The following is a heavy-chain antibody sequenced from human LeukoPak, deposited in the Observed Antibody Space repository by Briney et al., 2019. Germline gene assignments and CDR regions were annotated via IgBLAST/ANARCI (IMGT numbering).Heavy chain of an antibody. CDR3: AKVGSGYYDHLDF. D-gene: IGHD3-22*01. Sequence: GGSLRLSCAASGFALSSHWMTWVRQVPGRGLEWVSAISSSGGSTYHADSVRGRFTISRDNSKNTQYLQMNSLRVEDTTVYYCAKVGSGYYDHLDFWGQGILVTVSS. J-gene: IGHJ4*02. CDR1: GFALSSHW. CDR2: ISSSGGST. V-gene: IGHV3-23*01.